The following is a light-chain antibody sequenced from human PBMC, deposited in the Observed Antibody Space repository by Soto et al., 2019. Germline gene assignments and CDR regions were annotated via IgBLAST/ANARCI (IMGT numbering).Light chain of an antibody. CDR1: SSDVGGYNY. Sequence: QSALTQPASVSGSPGQSITISCTGTSSDVGGYNYVSWYQQHPGKAPKLMIYDVSSRPSEVSNRFSGSKSGNTASLTFFGFQTEDEADYYCSAYPISSTYVCGAGTKVTVL. CDR2: DVS. CDR3: SAYPISSTYV. V-gene: IGLV2-14*01. J-gene: IGLJ1*01.